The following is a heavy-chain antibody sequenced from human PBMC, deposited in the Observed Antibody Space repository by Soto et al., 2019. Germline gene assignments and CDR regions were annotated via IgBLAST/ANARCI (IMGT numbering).Heavy chain of an antibody. CDR1: GFTFSSYS. Sequence: PGGSLRLSCAASGFTFSSYSMNWVRQAPGKGLERVSYISSSSSTIYYADFVKGRFTISRDNAKNSLYLQMNSLRAEDTAVYYCARDVRAYYDFWSGPYFDYWGQGTLVTVSS. V-gene: IGHV3-48*01. CDR2: ISSSSSTI. CDR3: ARDVRAYYDFWSGPYFDY. J-gene: IGHJ4*02. D-gene: IGHD3-3*01.